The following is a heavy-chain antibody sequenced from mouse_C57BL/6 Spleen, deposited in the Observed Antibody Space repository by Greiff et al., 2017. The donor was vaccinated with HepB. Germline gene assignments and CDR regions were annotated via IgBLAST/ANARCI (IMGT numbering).Heavy chain of an antibody. CDR1: GYTFTSYW. CDR3: ARTSGLGIYYAMDY. J-gene: IGHJ4*01. Sequence: QVQLKQPGAELVRPGSSVKLSCKASGYTFTSYWMDWVKQRPGQGLEWIGNIYPSDSETHYNQKFKDKATLTVDKSSSTAYMQLSSLTSEDSAVYYCARTSGLGIYYAMDYWGQGTSVTVSS. V-gene: IGHV1-61*01. D-gene: IGHD6-1*01. CDR2: IYPSDSET.